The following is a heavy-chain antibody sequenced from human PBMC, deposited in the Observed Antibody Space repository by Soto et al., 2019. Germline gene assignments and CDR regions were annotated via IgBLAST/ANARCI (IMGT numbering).Heavy chain of an antibody. CDR2: ISGSGGST. CDR3: ATLRVVPAAIDWAARTSGFDY. CDR1: GFTFSSYT. V-gene: IGHV3-23*01. J-gene: IGHJ4*02. D-gene: IGHD2-2*01. Sequence: GGSLRLSCAASGFTFSSYTMSWVRQAPGKGLEWVSAISGSGGSTYYADSVKGRVTISRDNSKNTLYLQMNSLRAEVTAVYYCATLRVVPAAIDWAARTSGFDYWGQGTLVTVSS.